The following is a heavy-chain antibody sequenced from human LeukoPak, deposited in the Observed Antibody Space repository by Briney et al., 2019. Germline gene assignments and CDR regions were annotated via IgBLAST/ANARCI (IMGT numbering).Heavy chain of an antibody. CDR2: ISGSGGST. CDR1: GFTFSSYW. CDR3: ANPITMVRGGY. J-gene: IGHJ4*02. V-gene: IGHV3-23*01. Sequence: PGGSLRLSCAASGFTFSSYWMTWVRQAPGKGLEWVSAISGSGGSTYYADSVKGRFTISRDNSKNTLYLQMNSLKAEDTAVYYCANPITMVRGGYWGQGTLVTVSS. D-gene: IGHD3-10*01.